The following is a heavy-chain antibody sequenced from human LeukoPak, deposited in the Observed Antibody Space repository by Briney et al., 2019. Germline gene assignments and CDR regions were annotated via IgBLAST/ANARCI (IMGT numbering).Heavy chain of an antibody. CDR1: GFRFSSYD. D-gene: IGHD3-22*01. V-gene: IGHV3-23*01. CDR3: AVDWYDSSGYGTFDY. CDR2: ITGSGGNT. J-gene: IGHJ4*02. Sequence: GGSLRLPCTASGFRFSSYDMSWPRQGPGKGLEWVSTITGSGGNTHYADSVKGRFTISRDNSKNTLYLQMHSLRAEDTAVYYCAVDWYDSSGYGTFDYWGQGTLVTVSS.